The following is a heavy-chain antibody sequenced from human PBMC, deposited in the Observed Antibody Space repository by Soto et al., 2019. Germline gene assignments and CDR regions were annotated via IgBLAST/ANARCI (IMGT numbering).Heavy chain of an antibody. D-gene: IGHD6-19*01. V-gene: IGHV3-7*01. CDR3: ARVKRIAVAH. Sequence: GGSLRLSCAASGFTFSSYWMSWVRQAPGKGLEWVANIKQDVSEKYYVHSVKDRLTIPRDQAKNSLYLQMNSLRAEDTAVYYCARVKRIAVAHWGQGTLVTVYS. J-gene: IGHJ4*02. CDR1: GFTFSSYW. CDR2: IKQDVSEK.